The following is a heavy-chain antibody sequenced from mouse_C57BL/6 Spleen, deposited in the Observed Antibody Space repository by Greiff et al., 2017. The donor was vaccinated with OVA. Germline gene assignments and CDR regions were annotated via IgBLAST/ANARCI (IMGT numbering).Heavy chain of an antibody. D-gene: IGHD3-2*02. Sequence: QVQLQQSGPGLVAPSQSLSITCTVSGFSFTSYAISWVRQPPGKGLEWLGVIWTGGGTNYNSALKSRLSISKDNSKSQVFLKMNSLQTDDTARYYCARNGAQAPFYYAMDYWGQGTSVTVSS. J-gene: IGHJ4*01. CDR3: ARNGAQAPFYYAMDY. CDR1: GFSFTSYA. CDR2: IWTGGGT. V-gene: IGHV2-9-1*01.